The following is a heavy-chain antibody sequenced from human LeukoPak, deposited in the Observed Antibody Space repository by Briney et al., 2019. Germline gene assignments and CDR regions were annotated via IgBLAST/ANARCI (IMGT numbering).Heavy chain of an antibody. J-gene: IGHJ5*02. D-gene: IGHD6-13*01. CDR2: IYYSGST. V-gene: IGHV4-39*01. CDR3: ARHRGIAAESPGGFDP. CDR1: GGSISSSSYY. Sequence: SETLSLTCTVSGGSISSSSYYWGWIRQPPGKGLEWIGSIYYSGSTYYNPSLKSRVTISVDTSKNQFSLKLSSVTAADTAVYYCARHRGIAAESPGGFDPWGQGTLVTVSS.